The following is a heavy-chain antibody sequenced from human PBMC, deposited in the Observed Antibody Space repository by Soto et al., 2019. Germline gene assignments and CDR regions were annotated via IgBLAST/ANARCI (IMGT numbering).Heavy chain of an antibody. CDR1: GFTFSTYW. CDR3: ARGLSGRYGFDY. CDR2: INGDGSTT. D-gene: IGHD6-19*01. J-gene: IGHJ4*02. V-gene: IGHV3-74*01. Sequence: EVQLVESGGGLVQPGGSLRLSCAASGFTFSTYWMHWVRQTPGKGLVWVSRINGDGSTTNYVDSVKGRLTISRDNAKNTLYLQMNSLRDEDTAVYYCARGLSGRYGFDYWGQGTLVTVSS.